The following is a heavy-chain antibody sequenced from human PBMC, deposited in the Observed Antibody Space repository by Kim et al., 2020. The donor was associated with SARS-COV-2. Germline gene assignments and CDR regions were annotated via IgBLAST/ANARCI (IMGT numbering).Heavy chain of an antibody. J-gene: IGHJ6*02. CDR3: ARDAHGLDV. Sequence: GGSLRLSCVGSTVTYNTDSFNWVRQAPGKGLEWVSYISGINGAIYYADSVRGRFTVSRDSEKNSMYLHMNSLRDGDTAVYYCARDAHGLDVWGQGTTVTV. CDR1: TVTYNTDS. CDR2: ISGINGAI. V-gene: IGHV3-48*02.